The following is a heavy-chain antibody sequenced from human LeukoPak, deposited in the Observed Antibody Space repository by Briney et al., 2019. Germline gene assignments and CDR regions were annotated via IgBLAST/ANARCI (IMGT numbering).Heavy chain of an antibody. CDR3: ARHRAADPSDAFDI. Sequence: SETLSLTCTVSGGSISTSSYYWGWTRQPPGKGLEWIGTLHYSGGTYHNPSLKSRVTISVDTSKNRFSLKLSSLTVADTAVYYCARHRAADPSDAFDIWGQGTMVTVS. D-gene: IGHD6-13*01. V-gene: IGHV4-39*01. CDR2: LHYSGGT. J-gene: IGHJ3*02. CDR1: GGSISTSSYY.